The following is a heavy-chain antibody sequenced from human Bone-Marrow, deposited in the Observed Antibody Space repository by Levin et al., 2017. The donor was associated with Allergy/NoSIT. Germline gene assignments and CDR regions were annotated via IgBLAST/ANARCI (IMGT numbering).Heavy chain of an antibody. CDR2: IYSGGST. D-gene: IGHD6-19*01. V-gene: IGHV3-53*01. CDR3: AGSVGAVAGTFDY. CDR1: GFTISSNY. J-gene: IGHJ4*02. Sequence: GESLKISCAASGFTISSNYMSWVRQAPGKGLEWVSVIYSGGSTYYADSVKGRFTISRDNSKNTLYLQMNSLRAEDTAVYYWAGSVGAVAGTFDYWGQGTLVTVSS.